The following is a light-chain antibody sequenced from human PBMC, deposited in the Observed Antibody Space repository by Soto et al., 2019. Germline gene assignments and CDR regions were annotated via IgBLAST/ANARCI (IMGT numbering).Light chain of an antibody. V-gene: IGLV2-14*01. CDR1: SSDVGGYNY. CDR3: SSYTSSSTF. CDR2: DVS. Sequence: QSVLTQPASVSGSPGQSITISCPGNSSDVGGYNYVSWYQQHPGKAPKLMIYDVSNRPSGVSNRFSGSKSGNTASLTISGLQAEDEADYYCSSYTSSSTFFGTGTKVTVL. J-gene: IGLJ1*01.